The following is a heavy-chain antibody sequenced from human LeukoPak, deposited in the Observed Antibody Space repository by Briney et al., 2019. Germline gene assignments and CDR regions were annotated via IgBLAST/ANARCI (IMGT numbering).Heavy chain of an antibody. CDR3: TRHEDYYGSGRQFDY. J-gene: IGHJ4*02. V-gene: IGHV4-39*01. CDR1: GGSISSSNYY. CDR2: IYYSGST. D-gene: IGHD3-10*01. Sequence: SETLSLTCTVSGGSISSSNYYWGWIRQPPGKGLEWIGSIYYSGSTYYSPSLKSRVTISVDTSKNQFSLKLSSATAADTAVYYCTRHEDYYGSGRQFDYWGQGTLVTVSS.